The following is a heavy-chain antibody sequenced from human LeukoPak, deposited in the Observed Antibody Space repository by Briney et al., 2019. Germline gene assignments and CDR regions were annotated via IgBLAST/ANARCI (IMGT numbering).Heavy chain of an antibody. CDR1: GGTFSSSA. D-gene: IGHD2-2*01. CDR2: ISAYNGNT. Sequence: RASVKVSCKASGGTFSSSAISWVRQAPGQGLEWMGWISAYNGNTNYAQKLQGRVTMTTDTSTSTAYMELRSLRSDDTAVYYCARDNAMGYCSSTSCYAVPDYWGQGTLVTVSS. J-gene: IGHJ4*02. V-gene: IGHV1-18*01. CDR3: ARDNAMGYCSSTSCYAVPDY.